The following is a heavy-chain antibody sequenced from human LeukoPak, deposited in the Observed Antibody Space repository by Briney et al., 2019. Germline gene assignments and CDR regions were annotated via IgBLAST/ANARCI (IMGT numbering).Heavy chain of an antibody. D-gene: IGHD6-19*01. CDR2: ISSSGTTI. CDR1: GFTFSDYE. V-gene: IGHV3-48*03. Sequence: GGSLRLSCAASGFTFSDYEMNWVRQAPGKGLEGVSYISSSGTTIYYADSVKGRFTISRDDAKNSLYLQMNSLRAEDTAVYYCARSWLAVAGPEYWGQGTLVTVSS. J-gene: IGHJ4*02. CDR3: ARSWLAVAGPEY.